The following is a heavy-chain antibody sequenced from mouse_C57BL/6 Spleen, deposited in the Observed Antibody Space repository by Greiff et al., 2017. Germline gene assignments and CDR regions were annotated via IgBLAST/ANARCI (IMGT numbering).Heavy chain of an antibody. Sequence: EVKLQESGGDLVKPGGSLKLSCAASGFTFSSSGMSWVRQTPDKRLEWVATISSGGSYTYYPDSVKGRFTISRDNDKNTLYLQMSSLKSEDTAMYYCARLGYDGFAYWGQGTLVTVSA. J-gene: IGHJ3*01. V-gene: IGHV5-6*01. D-gene: IGHD2-2*01. CDR2: ISSGGSYT. CDR3: ARLGYDGFAY. CDR1: GFTFSSSG.